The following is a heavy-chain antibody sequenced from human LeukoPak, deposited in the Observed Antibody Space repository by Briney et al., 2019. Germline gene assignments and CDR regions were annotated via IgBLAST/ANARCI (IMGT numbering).Heavy chain of an antibody. CDR2: IIPIFGIA. CDR1: GGTFSSYA. Sequence: ASVKVSCKASGGTFSSYAISWVRQAPGQRLEWMGRIIPIFGIANYAQKFQGRVTITADKSTSTAYMELSSLRSEDTAVYYCARSEQLVYYYYGMDVWGQGTTVTVSS. D-gene: IGHD6-6*01. J-gene: IGHJ6*02. CDR3: ARSEQLVYYYYGMDV. V-gene: IGHV1-69*04.